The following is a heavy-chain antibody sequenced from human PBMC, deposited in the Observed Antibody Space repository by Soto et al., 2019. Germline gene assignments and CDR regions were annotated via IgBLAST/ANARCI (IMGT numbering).Heavy chain of an antibody. V-gene: IGHV1-69*13. CDR2: IMPIFGSA. CDR3: ARQFDSDTTGYYYAY. J-gene: IGHJ4*02. D-gene: IGHD3-22*01. Sequence: SVKVSCKASGGTFSRNTISWVRQAPGQGLEWMGGIMPIFGSANYAQKFQGRVTITADENTRTVYMELSRLRSEDTAVYYCARQFDSDTTGYYYAYWGQGTLVTVS. CDR1: GGTFSRNT.